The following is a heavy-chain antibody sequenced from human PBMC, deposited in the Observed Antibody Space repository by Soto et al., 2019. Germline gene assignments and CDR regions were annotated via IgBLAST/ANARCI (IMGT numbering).Heavy chain of an antibody. CDR3: ARRYYYDSSVYDAFDI. CDR1: GYSFTSYW. V-gene: IGHV5-51*01. CDR2: IYPGDSDT. J-gene: IGHJ3*02. Sequence: PGESLKISCKGSGYSFTSYWIGWVREMPGKGLEWMGIIYPGDSDTRYSPSFQGQVTISADKSISTAYLQWSSLKASDTAMYYCARRYYYDSSVYDAFDIWGQGTMVTVSS. D-gene: IGHD3-22*01.